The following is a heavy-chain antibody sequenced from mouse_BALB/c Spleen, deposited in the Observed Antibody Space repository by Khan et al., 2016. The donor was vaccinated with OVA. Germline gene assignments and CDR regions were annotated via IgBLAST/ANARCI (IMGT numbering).Heavy chain of an antibody. D-gene: IGHD1-1*01. CDR2: ISTGGHYT. CDR1: GFTFSTYG. Sequence: EVELVESGGDVVKPGGSLKLSCAASGFTFSTYGMSWVRQTPDKRLEWVATISTGGHYTYYSDTVKGRFTISRGNAKNTLYLQMSSLKSEDTAMFYCAKLAYYYDSEGFSYWGQGTLVTVSA. CDR3: AKLAYYYDSEGFSY. V-gene: IGHV5-6*01. J-gene: IGHJ3*01.